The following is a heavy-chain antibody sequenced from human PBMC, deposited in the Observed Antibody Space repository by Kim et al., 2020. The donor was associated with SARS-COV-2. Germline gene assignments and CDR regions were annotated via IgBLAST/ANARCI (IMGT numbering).Heavy chain of an antibody. J-gene: IGHJ3*02. D-gene: IGHD4-17*01. V-gene: IGHV3-13*01. CDR3: ARAGTTGAVALDI. CDR1: GFTFSDYD. Sequence: GGSLRLSCAASGFTFSDYDMHWVRQPTGKPLEWVSAIGTAGDTYYPGSVKGRFTISRENAKNSWYLQMNSLRAGDTAVYYCARAGTTGAVALDIWGQGTMVTVSS. CDR2: IGTAGDT.